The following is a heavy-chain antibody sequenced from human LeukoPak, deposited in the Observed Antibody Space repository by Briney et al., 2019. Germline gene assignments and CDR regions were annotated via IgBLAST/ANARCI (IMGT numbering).Heavy chain of an antibody. CDR3: ARDMGRVYLPLGFDP. V-gene: IGHV1-8*01. CDR2: MNPNSGNT. Sequence: ASVKVSCKASGYTFTSYDINWVRQATGQGLEWMGWMNPNSGNTGYAQKFQGRVTMTRNTSISTAYMELGSLRSEDTAVYYCARDMGRVYLPLGFDPWGQGTLVTVSS. CDR1: GYTFTSYD. J-gene: IGHJ5*02. D-gene: IGHD2-8*01.